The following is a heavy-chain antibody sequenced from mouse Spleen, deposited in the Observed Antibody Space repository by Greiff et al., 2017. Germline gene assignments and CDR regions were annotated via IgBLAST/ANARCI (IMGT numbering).Heavy chain of an antibody. CDR3: ARPYGYDAWFAY. CDR1: GFTFSSYA. Sequence: EVMLVESGGGLVKPGGSLKLSCAVSGFTFSSYAMSWVRQTPAKRLEWVATISSGGSYTYYTDSVKGRFTISRDNAKNTLYLQMVSLRSEDTAMYYCARPYGYDAWFAYRGQRNLATVSA. D-gene: IGHD2-2*01. CDR2: ISSGGSYT. J-gene: IGHJ3*01. V-gene: IGHV5-9-1*01.